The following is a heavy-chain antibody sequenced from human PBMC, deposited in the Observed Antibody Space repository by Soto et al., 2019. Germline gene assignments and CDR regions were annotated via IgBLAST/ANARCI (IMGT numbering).Heavy chain of an antibody. V-gene: IGHV1-69*19. J-gene: IGHJ4*02. Sequence: QVQLVQSGAEVKKPESSVKVSCKASGGTFRRYAISWVRQAPGQGLEWMGGIIPIFGTANYAQKFQGRVTISADESTSTAYLELSSLRSEDTVVYYCARAGYYDSSGYYYFDYWGQGTLVTVSS. CDR2: IIPIFGTA. CDR3: ARAGYYDSSGYYYFDY. D-gene: IGHD3-22*01. CDR1: GGTFRRYA.